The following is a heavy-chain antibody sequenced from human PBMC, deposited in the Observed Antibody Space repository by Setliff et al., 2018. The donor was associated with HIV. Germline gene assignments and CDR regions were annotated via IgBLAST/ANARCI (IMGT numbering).Heavy chain of an antibody. J-gene: IGHJ4*02. Sequence: PGGSLRLSCAASGFTFSDYFMSWIRQAPGKGLEWVSYISSSSSYTNYADSVKGRFIISRDNAKNSLYLQMNSLRAEDTAVYYCARVIMITFGGPDYWGQGTLVTVSS. CDR1: GFTFSDYF. CDR2: ISSSSSYT. CDR3: ARVIMITFGGPDY. V-gene: IGHV3-11*06. D-gene: IGHD3-16*01.